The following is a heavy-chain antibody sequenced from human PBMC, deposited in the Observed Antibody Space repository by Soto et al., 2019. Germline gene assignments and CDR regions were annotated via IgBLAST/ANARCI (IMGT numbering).Heavy chain of an antibody. Sequence: QVQLVESGGGVVQPGRSLRLSCAASGFTFNTYAIHWVRQAPGKGLEWVALISYDGSNKYYADSVKGRFTISRDNSKNTLFLQMNSLRGEDTAVYYCARDSGSIYYYYYYAMDVWGQGTTVTVS. J-gene: IGHJ6*02. V-gene: IGHV3-30-3*01. CDR3: ARDSGSIYYYYYYAMDV. CDR2: ISYDGSNK. CDR1: GFTFNTYA. D-gene: IGHD3-10*01.